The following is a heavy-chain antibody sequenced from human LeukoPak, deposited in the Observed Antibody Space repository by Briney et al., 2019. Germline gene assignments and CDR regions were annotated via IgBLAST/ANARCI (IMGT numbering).Heavy chain of an antibody. Sequence: KASEALSLTCAVYGGSFSGYYWSWIRQPPGKGLEWIGEINHSGSTNYNPSLKSRVTISVDTSKNQFSLKLSSVTAADTAVYYCARSQSLAFGGVIALDAFDIWGQGTMVTVSS. CDR3: ARSQSLAFGGVIALDAFDI. J-gene: IGHJ3*02. D-gene: IGHD3-16*02. CDR2: INHSGST. V-gene: IGHV4-34*01. CDR1: GGSFSGYY.